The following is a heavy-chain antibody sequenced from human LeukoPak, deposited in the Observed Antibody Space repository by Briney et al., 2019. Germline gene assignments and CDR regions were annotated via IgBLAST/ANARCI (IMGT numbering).Heavy chain of an antibody. V-gene: IGHV4-38-2*02. J-gene: IGHJ4*02. D-gene: IGHD5-24*01. CDR1: GFTVSSNY. CDR3: ARDGYNLFDY. Sequence: GSLRLSCAASGFTVSSNYMSWIRQPPGKGLEWIGSIYYSGSTYYNPSLKSRVTISVDTSKNQFSLKLSSVTAADTAVYYCARDGYNLFDYWGQGTLVTVSS. CDR2: IYYSGST.